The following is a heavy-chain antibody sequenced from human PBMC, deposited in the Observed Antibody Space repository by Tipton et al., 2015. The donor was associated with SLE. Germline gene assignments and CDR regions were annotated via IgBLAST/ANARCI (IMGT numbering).Heavy chain of an antibody. Sequence: QLVQSGAEVKKPGESLKISCKGSGYSFTSYWIGWVRQMPGKGLEWMGIIYPGDSDTRYSPSFQGQVTILAAKSIGTAYLQWISLKASDPAMYYCARRYAATAPFDYWGQGTLVTVSS. CDR2: IYPGDSDT. CDR1: GYSFTSYW. D-gene: IGHD6-25*01. J-gene: IGHJ4*02. CDR3: ARRYAATAPFDY. V-gene: IGHV5-51*01.